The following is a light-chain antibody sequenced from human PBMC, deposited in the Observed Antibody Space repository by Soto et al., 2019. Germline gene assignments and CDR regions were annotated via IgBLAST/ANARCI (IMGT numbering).Light chain of an antibody. Sequence: EVVMTQSPATLPVSPVGIVNLYFSSSQSVGSNLAWYQQRPGQPPRLLIYGASTRDTGVPTRFSGSGSGTEFTLTITNLQSEDFAVYYCQQYNNWPPWTCGQGTKGDI. J-gene: IGKJ1*01. CDR1: QSVGSN. CDR2: GAS. CDR3: QQYNNWPPWT. V-gene: IGKV3D-15*01.